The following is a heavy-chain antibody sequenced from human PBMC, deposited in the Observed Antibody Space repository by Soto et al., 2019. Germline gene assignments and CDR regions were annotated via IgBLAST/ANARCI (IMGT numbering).Heavy chain of an antibody. D-gene: IGHD2-15*01. J-gene: IGHJ3*02. CDR2: IWYDGSNK. V-gene: IGHV3-33*01. CDR3: ARPGPVAATSHAFDI. CDR1: GFTFSSYG. Sequence: GGSLRLSCAASGFTFSSYGMHWVRQAPGKGLEWVAVIWYDGSNKYYADSVKGRFTISRDNSKNTLYLQMNSLRAADTAVYYCARPGPVAATSHAFDIWGQGTMVTVSS.